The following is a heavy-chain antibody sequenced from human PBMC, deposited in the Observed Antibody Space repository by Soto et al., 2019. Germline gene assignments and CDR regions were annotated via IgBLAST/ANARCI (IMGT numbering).Heavy chain of an antibody. Sequence: SQTLSLTCAISGDSVSSNSAAWNWIRQSPSRGLEWLGRTYYRSKWYNDYAVSVKSRITINPDTSKNQFSLQLNSVTPEDTAVYYCARGLVKQWQATDYYYYGMDVWGQGTTVTVSS. CDR3: ARGLVKQWQATDYYYYGMDV. CDR2: TYYRSKWYN. J-gene: IGHJ6*02. D-gene: IGHD6-19*01. V-gene: IGHV6-1*01. CDR1: GDSVSSNSAA.